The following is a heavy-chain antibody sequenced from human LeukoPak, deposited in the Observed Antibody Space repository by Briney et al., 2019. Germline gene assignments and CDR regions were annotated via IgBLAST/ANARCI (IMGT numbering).Heavy chain of an antibody. V-gene: IGHV4-39*02. CDR2: IYYSGST. J-gene: IGHJ6*02. CDR1: GASISSSNYY. Sequence: PSETLSLTCTVAGASISSSNYYWGWIRQPPGKAPDWIGSIYYSGSTSYNPSLKSRVSISVDTSRNQFSLKLSSVTAADTAVYYCARGYSGSYQGYGMDVWGQGTSVTVSS. D-gene: IGHD1-26*01. CDR3: ARGYSGSYQGYGMDV.